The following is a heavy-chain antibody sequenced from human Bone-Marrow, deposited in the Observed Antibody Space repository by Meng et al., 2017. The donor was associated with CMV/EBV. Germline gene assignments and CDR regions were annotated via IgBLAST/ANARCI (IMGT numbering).Heavy chain of an antibody. Sequence: GGSLRLSCAASGFTFSSYAMSWVRQAPGKGLEWVSAISGSGGSTGYADSVKGRFTISRDNAKNSLYLQMNSLRAEDTALYYCARAGRGRDAFDIWGQGTMVTVSS. CDR1: GFTFSSYA. CDR2: ISGSGGST. D-gene: IGHD3-16*01. V-gene: IGHV3-20*04. CDR3: ARAGRGRDAFDI. J-gene: IGHJ3*02.